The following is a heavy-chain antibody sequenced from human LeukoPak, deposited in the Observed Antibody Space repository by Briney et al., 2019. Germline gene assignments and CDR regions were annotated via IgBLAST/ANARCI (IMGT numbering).Heavy chain of an antibody. D-gene: IGHD4-17*01. J-gene: IGHJ4*02. CDR2: ITSGGNSV. V-gene: IGHV3-11*04. CDR1: GFSFSEYY. Sequence: GGSLRLSCAASGFSFSEYYMGWIRQAPGKGLEWISYITSGGNSVYYSDSVRGRFTISRDNAKNSLYLQMNSLRAEDTAVYYCARDRDYGDSLDYWGQGTLVTVSS. CDR3: ARDRDYGDSLDY.